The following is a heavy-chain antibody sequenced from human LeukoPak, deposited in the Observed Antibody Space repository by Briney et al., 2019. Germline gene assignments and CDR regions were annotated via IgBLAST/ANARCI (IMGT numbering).Heavy chain of an antibody. CDR1: GFTVSSNY. CDR2: IYSGGRK. CDR3: ARGFNYFDY. Sequence: PGGSLRLSCAASGFTVSSNYMSWVRQAPGKGLEWVSVIYSGGRKYYEDSGKGGFNISRDNSKNTLYLQMNSLRAEDTAVYYCARGFNYFDYWGQGTLVTVSS. J-gene: IGHJ4*02. D-gene: IGHD3-10*01. V-gene: IGHV3-53*01.